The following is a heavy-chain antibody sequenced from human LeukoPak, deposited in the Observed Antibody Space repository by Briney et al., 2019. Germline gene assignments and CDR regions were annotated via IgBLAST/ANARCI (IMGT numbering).Heavy chain of an antibody. CDR2: ISYDGSNK. CDR1: GFTFSSYA. V-gene: IGHV3-30-3*01. CDR3: AKAGTGTTAVFDY. D-gene: IGHD1/OR15-1a*01. J-gene: IGHJ4*02. Sequence: GGSLRLSCAASGFTFSSYAMHWVRQAPGKGLEWVAVISYDGSNKYYADSVKGRFTISRDNSKNTLYLQMNSLRAEDTAVYYCAKAGTGTTAVFDYWGQGTLVTVSS.